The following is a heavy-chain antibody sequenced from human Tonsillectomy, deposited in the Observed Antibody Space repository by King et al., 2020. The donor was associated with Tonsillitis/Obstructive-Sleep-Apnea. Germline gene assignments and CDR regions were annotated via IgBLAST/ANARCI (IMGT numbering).Heavy chain of an antibody. Sequence: ELQLVQSGAEVKKPGESLKISCKSSGYSFTSYWIGWVRQMPGKGLEWMGIIYPGDSDTRYSPSFQGQVTISADKSVSTAYLQWSSLTASDTGMYYCARLEVVVLPGTIRPGKNWFDPWGQGTLVTVSS. V-gene: IGHV5-51*03. CDR1: GYSFTSYW. J-gene: IGHJ5*02. D-gene: IGHD2-2*01. CDR2: IYPGDSDT. CDR3: ARLEVVVLPGTIRPGKNWFDP.